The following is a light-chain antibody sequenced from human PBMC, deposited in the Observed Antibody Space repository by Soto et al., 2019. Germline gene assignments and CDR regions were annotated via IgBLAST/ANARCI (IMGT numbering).Light chain of an antibody. Sequence: QSVLTQPPSASGTPGQRVTISCSGSTSNIGSNYVYWYQQLPGTAPKLLIYMNNQRPSGVPDRFSGSKSGTSASLAISGLRSEDEDDYYCAAWDDSLSGRVFGGGTKLTVL. V-gene: IGLV1-47*01. CDR2: MNN. CDR3: AAWDDSLSGRV. CDR1: TSNIGSNY. J-gene: IGLJ2*01.